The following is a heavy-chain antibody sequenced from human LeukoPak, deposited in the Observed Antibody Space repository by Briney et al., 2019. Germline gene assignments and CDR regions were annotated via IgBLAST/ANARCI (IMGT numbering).Heavy chain of an antibody. D-gene: IGHD2-15*01. CDR2: IYPGDSDT. Sequence: GESLKISCKGSGYSFTSYWIGWVRQMPGKGLEWMGIIYPGDSDTRYSPSFQGQVTISADKSISTAYLQWSSLKASDTAMYYCARPESSSHYKRRSSDAFDIWGQGTMVTVSS. CDR1: GYSFTSYW. V-gene: IGHV5-51*01. J-gene: IGHJ3*02. CDR3: ARPESSSHYKRRSSDAFDI.